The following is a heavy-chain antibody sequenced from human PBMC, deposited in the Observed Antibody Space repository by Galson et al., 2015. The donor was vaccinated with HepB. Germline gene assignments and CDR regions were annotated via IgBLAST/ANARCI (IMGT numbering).Heavy chain of an antibody. CDR3: AREMGDADYGSYGKYYFDY. D-gene: IGHD4-11*01. CDR2: INDYNGNT. CDR1: GYRFTSYS. Sequence: SVKVSCKASGYRFTSYSIHWVRQAPGQGLEWMGWINDYNGNTNYAQNFQDRVTMTTDTSTSTAYMELRSLRSDDTAVYYCAREMGDADYGSYGKYYFDYWGQGTLVTVSS. J-gene: IGHJ4*02. V-gene: IGHV1-18*01.